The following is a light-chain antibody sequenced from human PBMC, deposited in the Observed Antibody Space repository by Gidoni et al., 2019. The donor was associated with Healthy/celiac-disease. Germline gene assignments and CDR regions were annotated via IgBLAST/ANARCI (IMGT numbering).Light chain of an antibody. J-gene: IGKJ4*01. CDR1: HSVSSSY. V-gene: IGKV3-20*01. Sequence: DIVLTQSPGTLSLTPVERATLSCRASHSVSSSYLAWYQQKPGQAPRLLIYGASSRATGIPDRFSGSGSGTDFTLTISSLQPEDFAVYYCQQYGSSPLTFGGGTKVEIK. CDR2: GAS. CDR3: QQYGSSPLT.